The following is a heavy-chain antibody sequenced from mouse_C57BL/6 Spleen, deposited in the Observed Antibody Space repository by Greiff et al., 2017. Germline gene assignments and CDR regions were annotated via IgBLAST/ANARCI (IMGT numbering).Heavy chain of an antibody. CDR3: ASSRRGDWYFDV. CDR1: GYTFTSYW. V-gene: IGHV1-52*01. CDR2: IDPSDSET. J-gene: IGHJ1*03. Sequence: QVQLQQSGAELVRPGSSVKLSCKASGYTFTSYWMHWVKQRPIQGLEWIGNIDPSDSETHYNQKFKDKATLTVDKSSSTAYMQLSSLTSEDSAVYYCASSRRGDWYFDVWGTGTTVTVSS.